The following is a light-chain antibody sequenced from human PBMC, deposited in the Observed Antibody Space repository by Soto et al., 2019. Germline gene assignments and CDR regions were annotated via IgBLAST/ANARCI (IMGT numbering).Light chain of an antibody. CDR3: QQYNTWPRT. V-gene: IGKV3-15*01. CDR2: GAS. J-gene: IGKJ1*01. Sequence: IVLTQSPATLSVSPGERATLSCRASQSVSSDLAWYHQKPGQAPRLLIYGASTRATGIPARFSGSGSGTEFTLTINSLQSEDFAVYYCQQYNTWPRTFGQGTKVDIK. CDR1: QSVSSD.